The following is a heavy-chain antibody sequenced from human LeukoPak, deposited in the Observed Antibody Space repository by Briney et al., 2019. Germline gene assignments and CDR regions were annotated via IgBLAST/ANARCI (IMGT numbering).Heavy chain of an antibody. CDR2: ISYDGSNK. D-gene: IGHD5-24*01. CDR1: GFTFSSYA. J-gene: IGHJ6*02. V-gene: IGHV3-30*04. CDR3: AGEDGYNYTYYYYYGMDV. Sequence: GGSLRLSCAASGFTFSSYAMHWVRQAPGKGLEWVAVISYDGSNKYYADSVKGRFTISRDNSKNTLYLQMNSLRAEDTAVYYCAGEDGYNYTYYYYYGMDVWGQGTTVTVSS.